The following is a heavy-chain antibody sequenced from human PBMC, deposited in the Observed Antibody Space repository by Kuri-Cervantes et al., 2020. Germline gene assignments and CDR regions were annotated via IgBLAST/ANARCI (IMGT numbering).Heavy chain of an antibody. Sequence: GSMRLSCTVSGGSISSSSYYWGWIRQPPGKGLEWIGSIYYSGSTYYNPSLKSRVTISVDTSKNQFSLKLSSVTAADTAVYYCAREGYSSGWRNDAFDIWGQGTMVTVSS. CDR1: GGSISSSSYY. CDR2: IYYSGST. D-gene: IGHD6-19*01. CDR3: AREGYSSGWRNDAFDI. V-gene: IGHV4-39*07. J-gene: IGHJ3*02.